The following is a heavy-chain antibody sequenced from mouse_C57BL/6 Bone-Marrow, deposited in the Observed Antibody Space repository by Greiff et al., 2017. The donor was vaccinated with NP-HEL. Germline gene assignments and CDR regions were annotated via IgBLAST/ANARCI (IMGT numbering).Heavy chain of an antibody. V-gene: IGHV8-8*01. D-gene: IGHD1-1*01. Sequence: QVTLKVSGPGILQPSQTLSLTCSFSGFSLSTFGMGVGWIRQPSGKGLEWLAHIWWDDDKYYNPALKSRLTISKDTSKNQVFLKIANVDTADTATYYCARIVPYYYGSHWYFDVWGTGTTVTVSS. CDR2: IWWDDDK. CDR3: ARIVPYYYGSHWYFDV. J-gene: IGHJ1*03. CDR1: GFSLSTFGMG.